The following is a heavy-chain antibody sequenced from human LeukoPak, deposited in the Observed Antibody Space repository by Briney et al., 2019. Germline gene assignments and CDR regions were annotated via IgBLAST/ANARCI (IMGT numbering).Heavy chain of an antibody. V-gene: IGHV3-30*02. D-gene: IGHD4-17*01. CDR2: IRYDGSNR. Sequence: GGSLRLSCAASGFTFSSYGMHWVRQAPGKGLEWVAFIRYDGSNRCYADSVKGRFTISRDNSKNTLYLQMNSLRAKDTAVYYCAKDWVTTVATGFDYWGQGTLVTVSS. CDR3: AKDWVTTVATGFDY. CDR1: GFTFSSYG. J-gene: IGHJ4*02.